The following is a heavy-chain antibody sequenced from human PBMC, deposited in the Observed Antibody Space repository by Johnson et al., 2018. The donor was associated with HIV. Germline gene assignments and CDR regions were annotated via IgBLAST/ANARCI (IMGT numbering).Heavy chain of an antibody. CDR1: GFRFDDYA. Sequence: VQLVESGGGVVRPGGSLRLSCEGSGFRFDDYAMSWVRQAPGKGLEWVSRINSDGSTTSYADSVKGRFTISRDNAKNTLYLQMNRLRAEDTAVYYCALSGGAAAYDAFDIWGQGTMVTVSS. D-gene: IGHD6-13*01. CDR2: INSDGSTT. J-gene: IGHJ3*02. CDR3: ALSGGAAAYDAFDI. V-gene: IGHV3-20*04.